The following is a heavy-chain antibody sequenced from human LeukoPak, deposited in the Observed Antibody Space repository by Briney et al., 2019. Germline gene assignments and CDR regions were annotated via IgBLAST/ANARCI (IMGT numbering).Heavy chain of an antibody. V-gene: IGHV5-51*01. CDR1: GYSFTSYW. D-gene: IGHD4-17*01. CDR3: ERHEGLYCDHIDY. J-gene: IGHJ4*02. Sequence: GESLKISCKGSGYSFTSYWIGWVRQMPGKGLEWMGIIYPGDSDTRYSPSFQGQVTISADKSISTAYLQWSSMKASDTAMYYCERHEGLYCDHIDYWGQGTLVTVSS. CDR2: IYPGDSDT.